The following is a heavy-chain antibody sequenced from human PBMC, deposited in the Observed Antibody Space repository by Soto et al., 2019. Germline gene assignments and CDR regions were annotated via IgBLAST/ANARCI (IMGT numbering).Heavy chain of an antibody. CDR1: GFTFNHYA. CDR2: ISGSGDKT. CDR3: AKDRGAFWGFTH. Sequence: EVQLLESGVGLVHPGGSLSLSCAASGFTFNHYAMSWGRQAPGKGLEWVSAISGSGDKTYHADSLKGRLAIYRDNSKNTLFLQLNNLSADDTAVYYCAKDRGAFWGFTHWGLGTLVTVSS. V-gene: IGHV3-23*01. J-gene: IGHJ4*02. D-gene: IGHD3-10*01.